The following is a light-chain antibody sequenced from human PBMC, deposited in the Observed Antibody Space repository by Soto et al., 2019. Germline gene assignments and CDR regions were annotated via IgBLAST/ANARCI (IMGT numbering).Light chain of an antibody. CDR2: GAS. J-gene: IGKJ1*01. V-gene: IGKV3-15*01. CDR3: QHYNNWPPWT. CDR1: QSVSSN. Sequence: EIVMTQSPATLSVSPGERATFSCRASQSVSSNLAWYQQKPGQAPRLLIYGASMRATGIPARFSGSGSGTEFTLSISSLQSEDFAVYYCQHYNNWPPWTFGQGTKVEIK.